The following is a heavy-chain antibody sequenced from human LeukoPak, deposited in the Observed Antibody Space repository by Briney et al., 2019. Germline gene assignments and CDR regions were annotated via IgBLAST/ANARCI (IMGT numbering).Heavy chain of an antibody. V-gene: IGHV4-38-2*01. CDR1: GYSISSGYH. Sequence: SGTLSLTCAVSGYSISSGYHWGWIRQPPGKGLDWIGSIYHSGSTYYNPSLKSRVTISVDTSKNQFSLKLSSVTAADTAVYYCARHSTSSTTDAFDIWGQGTMVTVSS. CDR3: ARHSTSSTTDAFDI. CDR2: IYHSGST. D-gene: IGHD6-13*01. J-gene: IGHJ3*02.